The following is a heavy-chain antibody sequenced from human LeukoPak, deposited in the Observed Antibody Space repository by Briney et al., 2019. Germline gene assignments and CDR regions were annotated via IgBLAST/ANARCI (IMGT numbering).Heavy chain of an antibody. CDR3: ATHGYYDSSGYYYVDY. CDR2: FDPEDGET. V-gene: IGHV1-24*01. D-gene: IGHD3-22*01. J-gene: IGHJ4*02. Sequence: GASVKVSCKVSGYTLTELSMHWVRQAPGKGLEWMGGFDPEDGETIYAQKFQGRVTMTEDTSTDTAYMELSSLSSEDTAVYYCATHGYYDSSGYYYVDYWGQGTLVTVSS. CDR1: GYTLTELS.